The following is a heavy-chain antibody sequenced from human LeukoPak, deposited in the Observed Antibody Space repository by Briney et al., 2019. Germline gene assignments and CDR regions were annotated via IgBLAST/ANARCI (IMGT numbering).Heavy chain of an antibody. V-gene: IGHV4-30-4*01. CDR1: GGSISSGDYY. CDR2: IYYSGST. D-gene: IGHD4-23*01. J-gene: IGHJ4*02. Sequence: SETLSLTCTVSGGSISSGDYYWSWIRQPPGKGLEWIGYIYYSGSTYYNPSLKSRVTISVDTSKNQFSLKLSSVTAADTAVYYCARVVLRWGRYFDYWGQGTLVTVSS. CDR3: ARVVLRWGRYFDY.